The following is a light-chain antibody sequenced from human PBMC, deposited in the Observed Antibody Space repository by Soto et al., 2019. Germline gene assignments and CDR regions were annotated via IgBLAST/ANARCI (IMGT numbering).Light chain of an antibody. CDR3: ISYARSSSLVV. V-gene: IGLV2-14*01. J-gene: IGLJ3*02. CDR2: EVS. CDR1: SIDIGYYNY. Sequence: QSALTQPASVSGSPGQWITISCTGTSIDIGYYNYVSWYRQDPGKAPKLILYEVSTRPSGVSNHFSGSKSGNTAYLTISGLQAEDESDYYCISYARSSSLVVFGGGTKVTVL.